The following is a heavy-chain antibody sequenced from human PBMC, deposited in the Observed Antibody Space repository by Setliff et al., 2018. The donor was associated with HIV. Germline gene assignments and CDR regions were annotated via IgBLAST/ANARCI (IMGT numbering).Heavy chain of an antibody. J-gene: IGHJ6*02. CDR1: GDSITSRNYH. CDR2: LFYTGST. Sequence: PSETLSLTCAVSGDSITSRNYHWDWVRQPPGKGLEWIGSLFYTGSTSCNPSLKSRVTISGDTSKNQFFLNLTSVTAADTAVYYCAREERKAPAGSGYYYYGMDVWGQGTMVTVSS. V-gene: IGHV4-39*07. CDR3: AREERKAPAGSGYYYYGMDV. D-gene: IGHD6-13*01.